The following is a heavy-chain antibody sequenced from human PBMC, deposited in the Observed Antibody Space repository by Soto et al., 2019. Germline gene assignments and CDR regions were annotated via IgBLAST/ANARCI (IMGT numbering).Heavy chain of an antibody. CDR2: INHSGST. J-gene: IGHJ4*02. Sequence: QVQLQQWGAGLLKPSETLSLTCAVYGGSFSGSYWSWIRRPPGRGLEWIGEINHSGSTNYNPSLKSRVTISVDTSKNQFSLKLSSVTAADTAVYYCARAARRGYSGSLDYWGQGTLVTVSS. V-gene: IGHV4-34*01. D-gene: IGHD1-26*01. CDR1: GGSFSGSY. CDR3: ARAARRGYSGSLDY.